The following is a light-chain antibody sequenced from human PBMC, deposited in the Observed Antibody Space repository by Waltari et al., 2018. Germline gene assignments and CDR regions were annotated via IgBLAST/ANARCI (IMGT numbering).Light chain of an antibody. CDR2: ESK. J-gene: IGLJ2*01. CDR1: SGNLGSNY. Sequence: FMLTQPQSMSESPGKTVTISCTRNSGNLGSNYLQWYQQRPGRSPTTIIYESKLRPSGVPDRFSGSIDSSSNSASLTISGLKTEDEADYYCQSYNGTNQVFGGGTRLTVL. CDR3: QSYNGTNQV. V-gene: IGLV6-57*01.